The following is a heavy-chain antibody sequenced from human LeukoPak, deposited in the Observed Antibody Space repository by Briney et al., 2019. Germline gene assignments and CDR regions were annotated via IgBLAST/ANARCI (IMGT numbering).Heavy chain of an antibody. CDR1: GGSISSSAYY. CDR3: ARRTTMVRGEYFDF. V-gene: IGHV4-39*01. CDR2: ISYRGNS. D-gene: IGHD3-10*01. J-gene: IGHJ4*02. Sequence: SETLSLTCTVSGGSISSSAYYWGWIRHPPGKGLEWIGRISYRGNSYYNASLKSRVNISVDTARNQFSLKLSSVTAADTAVYYCARRTTMVRGEYFDFWGQGTLVTVSS.